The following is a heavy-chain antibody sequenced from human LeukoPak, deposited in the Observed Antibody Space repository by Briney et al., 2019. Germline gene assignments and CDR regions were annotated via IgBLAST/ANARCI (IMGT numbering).Heavy chain of an antibody. J-gene: IGHJ4*02. V-gene: IGHV3-20*04. D-gene: IGHD3-22*01. CDR1: GFTFDYYG. CDR2: INWNGGST. CDR3: ARDRYYDSSGYYGPFDY. Sequence: GGALRLSCAASGFTFDYYGMSWVRQAPGKGLEWVSGINWNGGSTGYADSVKGRFTISRDNAKNSLYLQMNSLTAEDTALYYCARDRYYDSSGYYGPFDYWGKGTLVTVSS.